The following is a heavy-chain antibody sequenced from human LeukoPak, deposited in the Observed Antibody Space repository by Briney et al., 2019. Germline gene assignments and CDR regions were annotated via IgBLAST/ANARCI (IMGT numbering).Heavy chain of an antibody. J-gene: IGHJ4*02. CDR3: XXXSEELYYYGSGSFDY. Sequence: GGSLRLSCAASGFTFSSYEMNWVRQAPGKGLEWVSYISSSGSTIYYADSVKGRFTISRDNAKNSLYLQMNSLRAEDTAVYYXXXXSEELYYYGSGSFDYWGQGTLVTVSS. V-gene: IGHV3-48*03. CDR1: GFTFSSYE. CDR2: ISSSGSTI. D-gene: IGHD3-10*01.